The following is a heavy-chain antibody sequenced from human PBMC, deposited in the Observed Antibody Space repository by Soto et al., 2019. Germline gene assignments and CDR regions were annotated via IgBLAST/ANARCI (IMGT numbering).Heavy chain of an antibody. V-gene: IGHV4-34*01. Sequence: SXETLSLTCAVAGGSFSGFYWTWIRQPPGKGLEWIGEINHSGSSNYNPPLKRRVTMSLDTSRNQFSLSLNSVTAADTAVYYCARMAGPWYFDLWGRGTLVTVSS. J-gene: IGHJ2*01. CDR2: INHSGSS. CDR3: ARMAGPWYFDL. CDR1: GGSFSGFY.